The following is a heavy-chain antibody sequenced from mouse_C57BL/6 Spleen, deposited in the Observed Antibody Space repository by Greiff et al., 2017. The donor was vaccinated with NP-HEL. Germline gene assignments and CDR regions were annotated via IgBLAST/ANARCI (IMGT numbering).Heavy chain of an antibody. Sequence: EVQRVESGPGLVKPSQSLSLTCSVTGYSITSGYYWNWIRQFPGNKLEWMGYISYDGSNNYNPSLQNRISITRDTSKNQFFLKLNSVTTEDTATYYCARDSYYGSSYRAFAYWGQGTLVTVSA. D-gene: IGHD1-1*01. V-gene: IGHV3-6*01. CDR2: ISYDGSN. J-gene: IGHJ3*01. CDR3: ARDSYYGSSYRAFAY. CDR1: GYSITSGYY.